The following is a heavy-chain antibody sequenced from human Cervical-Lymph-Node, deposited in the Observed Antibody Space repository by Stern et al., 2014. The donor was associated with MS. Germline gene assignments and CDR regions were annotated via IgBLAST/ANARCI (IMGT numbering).Heavy chain of an antibody. CDR2: IWFDGTTK. CDR3: ARGLYCFDY. CDR1: EFTFNAYA. V-gene: IGHV3-33*01. J-gene: IGHJ4*02. Sequence: VQLVESGGGVVQPGGSLRLSCAASEFTFNAYAMHWVRQAPGKGLEWVAVIWFDGTTKYYAVSVKGRFTISRDKSKNTLYLQLNSLRAEDTAVFYCARGLYCFDYWGRGTLVTVSS.